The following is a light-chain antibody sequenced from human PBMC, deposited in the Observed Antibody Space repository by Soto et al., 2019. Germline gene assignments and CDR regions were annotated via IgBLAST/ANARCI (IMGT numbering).Light chain of an antibody. CDR2: EVS. CDR3: SSYAGSNNHVV. V-gene: IGLV2-8*01. J-gene: IGLJ2*01. Sequence: QSALTQPASVSGSPGQSITISCTGTSSDVGGYHYVSWYQQHPGKAPKLMIYEVSKRPSGVPDRFSGSKSGNTASLTVSGLQAEDEADYYCSSYAGSNNHVVFGGGTKLTVL. CDR1: SSDVGGYHY.